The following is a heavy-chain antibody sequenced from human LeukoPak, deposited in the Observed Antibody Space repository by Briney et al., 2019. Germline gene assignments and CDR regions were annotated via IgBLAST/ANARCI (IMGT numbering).Heavy chain of an antibody. V-gene: IGHV4-30-2*01. J-gene: IGHJ5*02. CDR3: AREYCSGGSCPGFDP. CDR2: IYHSGST. CDR1: GGSISSGGYS. Sequence: SETLSLTCAVSGGSISSGGYSWSWIRQPPGKGLEWIGYIYHSGSTYYNPSLKSRVTISVDRSKNQFSLKLSSVTAADTAVCYCAREYCSGGSCPGFDPWGQGTLVTVSS. D-gene: IGHD2-15*01.